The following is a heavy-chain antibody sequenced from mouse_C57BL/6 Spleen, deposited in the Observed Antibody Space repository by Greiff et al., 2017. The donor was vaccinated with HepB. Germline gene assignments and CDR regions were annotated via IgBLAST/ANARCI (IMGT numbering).Heavy chain of an antibody. V-gene: IGHV1-82*01. J-gene: IGHJ3*01. CDR1: GYAFSSSW. CDR3: ARRENNWSWFAY. Sequence: QVQLKESGPELVKPGASVKISCKASGYAFSSSWMNWVKQRPGKGLEWIGRIYPGDGDTNYNGKFKGKATLTADKSSSTAYMQLSSLTSEDSAVYFCARRENNWSWFAYWGQGTLVTVSA. D-gene: IGHD4-1*01. CDR2: IYPGDGDT.